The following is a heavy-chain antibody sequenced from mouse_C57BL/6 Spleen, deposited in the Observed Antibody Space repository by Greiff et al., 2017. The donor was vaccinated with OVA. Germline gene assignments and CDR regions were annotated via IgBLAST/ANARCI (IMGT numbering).Heavy chain of an antibody. Sequence: QVQLQQSGAELVMPGASVKLSCKASGYTFTSYWMHWVKQRPGQGLEWIGEIDPSDSYTNYNQKFKGKSTLTVDKSSSTAYMQLSSLTSEDSAVYYCALIATVVTRDDCFGYWGQGTTLTVSS. V-gene: IGHV1-69*01. CDR3: ALIATVVTRDDCFGY. CDR1: GYTFTSYW. D-gene: IGHD1-1*01. CDR2: IDPSDSYT. J-gene: IGHJ2*01.